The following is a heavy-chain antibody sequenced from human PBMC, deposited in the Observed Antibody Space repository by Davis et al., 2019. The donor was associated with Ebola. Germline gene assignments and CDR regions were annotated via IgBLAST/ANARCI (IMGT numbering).Heavy chain of an antibody. CDR2: TPIDGGYN. V-gene: IGHV3-30*02. J-gene: IGHJ4*02. CDR3: AREGVTSGRAGSFDY. CDR1: GFTFSDNA. Sequence: PGGSLRLSCAASGFTFSDNAMNWVRQAPGKGLEWVALTPIDGGYNQYGGAVKGRFTISRDDSKKTVDLQMNSLRADDTAVYYCAREGVTSGRAGSFDYWGQGTLVAVSS. D-gene: IGHD3-10*01.